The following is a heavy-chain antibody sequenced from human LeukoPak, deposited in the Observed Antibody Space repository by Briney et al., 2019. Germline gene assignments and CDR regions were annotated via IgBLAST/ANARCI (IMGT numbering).Heavy chain of an antibody. D-gene: IGHD3-3*01. CDR1: GGTFSSYA. CDR3: ARALRGFLEWLLDY. V-gene: IGHV1-69*13. J-gene: IGHJ4*02. CDR2: IVPIFGTA. Sequence: GASVKVSCKASGGTFSSYAISWVRQAPGQGLEWMGGIVPIFGTANYAQKFQGRVTITADESTSTAYMELSSLRSEDTAVYYCARALRGFLEWLLDYWGQGTLVTVSS.